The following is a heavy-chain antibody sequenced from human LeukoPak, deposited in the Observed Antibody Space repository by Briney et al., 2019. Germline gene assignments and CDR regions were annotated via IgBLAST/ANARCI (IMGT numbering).Heavy chain of an antibody. V-gene: IGHV3-30-3*01. J-gene: IGHJ5*02. CDR3: AKGLEQWLVRWFDP. CDR2: ISYDGYDK. CDR1: GFTFNDYA. Sequence: GGSLRLSCAASGFTFNDYAMYWVRQAPGKGLEWVTLISYDGYDKSYADSVRGRFTISRDNSKNTLYLQMNSLRAEDTAVYYCAKGLEQWLVRWFDPWGQGTLVTVSS. D-gene: IGHD6-19*01.